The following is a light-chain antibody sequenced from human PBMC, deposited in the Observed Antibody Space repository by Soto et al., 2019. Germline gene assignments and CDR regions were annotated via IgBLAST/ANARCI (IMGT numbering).Light chain of an antibody. CDR2: KAS. CDR3: QQYKRYPRT. Sequence: DIQMTQSPSTLSASVGDRVTITCRASQNIDDWLAWYQQKPGKAPEFLIYKASNLESGVPSRFSGSGSGTEFTLVINGLQPDDFASCYCQQYKRYPRTFGQGTRLEIK. J-gene: IGKJ5*01. V-gene: IGKV1-5*03. CDR1: QNIDDW.